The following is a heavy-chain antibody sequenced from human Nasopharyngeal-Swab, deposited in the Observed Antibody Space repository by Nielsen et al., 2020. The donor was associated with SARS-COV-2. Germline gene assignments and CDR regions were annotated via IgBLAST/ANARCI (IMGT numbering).Heavy chain of an antibody. CDR2: IYYSGST. CDR3: ARPYYDSSGYDAWFDP. V-gene: IGHV4-39*01. J-gene: IGHJ5*02. D-gene: IGHD3-22*01. Sequence: SETLSLTCTVSGGSISSSSYYWGWIRQPPGKGLEWIGSIYYSGSTYYNPSLKSRVTISVATSKNQLSVKLSSVTAADTAVYYCARPYYDSSGYDAWFDPWGQGTLVTVSS. CDR1: GGSISSSSYY.